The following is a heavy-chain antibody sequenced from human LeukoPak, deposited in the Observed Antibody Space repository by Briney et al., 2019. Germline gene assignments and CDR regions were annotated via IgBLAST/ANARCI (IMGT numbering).Heavy chain of an antibody. Sequence: PSETLSLTCTVPGGSISSSGHYWGWIRKPPGKGLEWIGSIYYSGSTYHNPSLMSRVTISLDKSKNQFSLNLNSVTAADTAVYFCARTYYYYMDVWGKGTTVTVS. CDR1: GGSISSSGHY. V-gene: IGHV4-39*07. CDR3: ARTYYYYMDV. CDR2: IYYSGST. J-gene: IGHJ6*03.